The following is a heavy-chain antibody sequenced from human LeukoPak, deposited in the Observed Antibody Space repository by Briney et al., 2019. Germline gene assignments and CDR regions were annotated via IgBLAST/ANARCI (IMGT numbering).Heavy chain of an antibody. CDR1: GYSISSGYY. CDR3: ARHLTDYYDSNGYYYGLDY. D-gene: IGHD3-22*01. Sequence: SETLSLMCAVSGYSISSGYYWGWIREPPGKGLEWIGSIYHSGSTYYNPSLKSRVTKSVDTSKNQFSLKLSSVTAADTAVYYCARHLTDYYDSNGYYYGLDYWGQGTLVTVSS. V-gene: IGHV4-38-2*01. CDR2: IYHSGST. J-gene: IGHJ4*02.